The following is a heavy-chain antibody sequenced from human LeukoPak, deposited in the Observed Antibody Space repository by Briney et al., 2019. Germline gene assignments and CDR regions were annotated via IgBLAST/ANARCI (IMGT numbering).Heavy chain of an antibody. V-gene: IGHV3-48*02. J-gene: IGHJ4*02. CDR2: LSRSTTTI. Sequence: GGSLRLSCAASGFTFSSDSMNWFRQAAGKGLEWVSYLSRSTTTIYYADSVRGRFTISRDNAKNSLYLQMSSLRDEDTAVYYCARGIGFYGSGSYFFDSWGQGTLVTVSS. CDR1: GFTFSSDS. D-gene: IGHD3-10*01. CDR3: ARGIGFYGSGSYFFDS.